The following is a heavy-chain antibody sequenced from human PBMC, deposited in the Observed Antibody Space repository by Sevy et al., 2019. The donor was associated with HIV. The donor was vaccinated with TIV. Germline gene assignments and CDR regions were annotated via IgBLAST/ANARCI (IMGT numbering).Heavy chain of an antibody. CDR1: GFTFSSYW. CDR3: ARDWVVVAASYYYYGMDV. Sequence: GGSLRLSCAASGFTFSSYWMHWVRQAPGKGLVWVSRINSDGSSTSYAASVKGRFTISRDNAKNTLYLQMNSLRAEDTAVYYCARDWVVVAASYYYYGMDVWGQGTTVTVSS. J-gene: IGHJ6*02. V-gene: IGHV3-74*01. D-gene: IGHD2-15*01. CDR2: INSDGSST.